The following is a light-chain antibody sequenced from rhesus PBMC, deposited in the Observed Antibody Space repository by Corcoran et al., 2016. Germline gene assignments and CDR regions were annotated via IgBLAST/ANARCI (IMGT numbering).Light chain of an antibody. V-gene: IGKV1-36*02. CDR3: LQGYSTPRT. CDR1: QGISDS. Sequence: DIQMTQSPSSLSASVGDRVTITCRASQGISDSLSWYQQKPGKAHKRLIYAAFTLESGVPSRFSGSGSGTEFPLTIRSLQPEDLATYYCLQGYSTPRTFGQGTNVEIK. CDR2: AAF. J-gene: IGKJ1*01.